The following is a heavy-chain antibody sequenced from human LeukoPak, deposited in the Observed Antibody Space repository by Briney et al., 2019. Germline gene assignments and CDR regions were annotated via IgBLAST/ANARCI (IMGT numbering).Heavy chain of an antibody. CDR3: ARAITEYSPAY. J-gene: IGHJ4*02. Sequence: SETLSLTCTVSGYSISSGYYWGWIRQPPGKGLEWIGSIYHSGSTYYNPSLESRVTISVDTSKNQFSLKLSSMTAADTAVYYCARAITEYSPAYWGQGTLVTVSS. CDR2: IYHSGST. CDR1: GYSISSGYY. D-gene: IGHD2/OR15-2a*01. V-gene: IGHV4-38-2*02.